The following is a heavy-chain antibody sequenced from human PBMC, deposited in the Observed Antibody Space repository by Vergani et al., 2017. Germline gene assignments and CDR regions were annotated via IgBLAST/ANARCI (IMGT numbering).Heavy chain of an antibody. CDR1: GYTFTGYY. J-gene: IGHJ5*02. D-gene: IGHD3-22*01. Sequence: QVQLVQSGAEVKKPGASVKVSCKASGYTFTGYYMHWVRQAPGQGLEWMGRINPNSGGTNYAQKFQGRVTMTRDTAISTAYMELSRLRSDDTAVYYCARAPNPMSNWFDPWGQGTLVTVSS. CDR3: ARAPNPMSNWFDP. CDR2: INPNSGGT. V-gene: IGHV1-2*06.